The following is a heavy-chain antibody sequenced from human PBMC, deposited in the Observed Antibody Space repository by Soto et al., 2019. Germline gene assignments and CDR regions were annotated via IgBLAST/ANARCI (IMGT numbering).Heavy chain of an antibody. J-gene: IGHJ4*02. D-gene: IGHD3-22*01. Sequence: ASVKVSCKASGYTFTSYDINWVRLATGQGLEWMGWMNPNSGNTGYAQKFQGRVTMTRNTSISTAYMELSSLRSEDTAVYYCARGLNYYDSSGSHRNYWGQGTLVTVSS. CDR2: MNPNSGNT. CDR3: ARGLNYYDSSGSHRNY. V-gene: IGHV1-8*01. CDR1: GYTFTSYD.